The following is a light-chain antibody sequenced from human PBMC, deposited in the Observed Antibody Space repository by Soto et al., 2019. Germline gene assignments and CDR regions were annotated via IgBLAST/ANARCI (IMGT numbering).Light chain of an antibody. CDR1: QSVNSYY. CDR3: QQFGNSPQT. Sequence: EIVLTQSPGTLSLSAGERATLSCRASQSVNSYYFAWYQQKPGQAPRLLIYAASSRATGIPDRFSGSGSGTDFTLTINGLEPEDFAVYYCQQFGNSPQTFGQGTKVEIK. CDR2: AAS. J-gene: IGKJ1*01. V-gene: IGKV3-20*01.